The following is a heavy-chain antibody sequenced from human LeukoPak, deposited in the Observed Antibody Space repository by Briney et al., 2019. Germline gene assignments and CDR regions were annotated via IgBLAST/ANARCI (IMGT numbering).Heavy chain of an antibody. V-gene: IGHV3-23*01. CDR3: AKDLSTVTTGFGYFGY. J-gene: IGHJ4*02. CDR1: GFTFSSYA. Sequence: GGSLRLSCAASGFTFSSYAMSWVRQAPGKGLEWVSAISGSGGSTYYADSVKGRFTISRDNSKNTLYLQMNSLRAEDTAIYYCAKDLSTVTTGFGYFGYWGQGTLVTVSS. D-gene: IGHD4-17*01. CDR2: ISGSGGST.